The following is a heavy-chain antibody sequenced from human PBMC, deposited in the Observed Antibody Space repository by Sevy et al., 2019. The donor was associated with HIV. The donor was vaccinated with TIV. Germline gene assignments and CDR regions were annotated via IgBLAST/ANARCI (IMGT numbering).Heavy chain of an antibody. J-gene: IGHJ3*02. CDR1: GFTFSSYW. D-gene: IGHD2-21*02. CDR2: IKQDGSEK. Sequence: GGSLRLSCAASGFTFSSYWMSWVRQAPGKGLEWVANIKQDGSEKYYVDSVKGRFTISRDNAKNSLYLQMNSLRAEDTAVYYSARVDLGYCGGDCYYDAFDIWGQGTMVTVSS. V-gene: IGHV3-7*01. CDR3: ARVDLGYCGGDCYYDAFDI.